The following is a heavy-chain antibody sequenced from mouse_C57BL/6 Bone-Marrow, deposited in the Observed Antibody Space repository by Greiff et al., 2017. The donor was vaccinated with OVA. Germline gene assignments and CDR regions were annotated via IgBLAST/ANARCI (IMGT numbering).Heavy chain of an antibody. V-gene: IGHV1-64*01. D-gene: IGHD2-4*01. Sequence: QVQLQQSGAELVKPGASVKLSCKASGYTFTSYWMHWVKQRPGQGLEWIGMIHPNSGSTNYNEKFKSKATLTVDKSSSTAYMQLSSLTSEDSAVYYCSIYYDYDGYYFDYWGQGTTRTVSS. CDR2: IHPNSGST. CDR1: GYTFTSYW. J-gene: IGHJ2*01. CDR3: SIYYDYDGYYFDY.